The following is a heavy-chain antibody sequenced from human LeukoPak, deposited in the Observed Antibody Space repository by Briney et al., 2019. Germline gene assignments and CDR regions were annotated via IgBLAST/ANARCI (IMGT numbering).Heavy chain of an antibody. CDR1: GGTFSSYA. D-gene: IGHD4-11*01. CDR2: IIPIFGTA. CDR3: ARDTVTSFYFDY. V-gene: IGHV1-69*13. Sequence: SVKVSCKASGGTFSSYAISWVRQAPGQGLEWMGGIIPIFGTANYAQKFQGRVTITADESTSTAYVELSSLRSEDTAVYYCARDTVTSFYFDYWGQGTLVTVSS. J-gene: IGHJ4*02.